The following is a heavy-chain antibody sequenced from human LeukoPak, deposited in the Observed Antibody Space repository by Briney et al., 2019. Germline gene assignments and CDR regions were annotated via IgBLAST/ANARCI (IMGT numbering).Heavy chain of an antibody. V-gene: IGHV4-59*08. CDR3: ARRGYSSSWYYFDY. CDR2: IYYSGST. D-gene: IGHD6-13*01. J-gene: IGHJ4*02. Sequence: SETLSLTCTVSGGSISSYYWSWIRQPPGKGLESIGYIYYSGSTNYNPSLESRVTISVDTSKNQFSLKLSSVTAADTAVYCCARRGYSSSWYYFDYWGQGTLVTVSS. CDR1: GGSISSYY.